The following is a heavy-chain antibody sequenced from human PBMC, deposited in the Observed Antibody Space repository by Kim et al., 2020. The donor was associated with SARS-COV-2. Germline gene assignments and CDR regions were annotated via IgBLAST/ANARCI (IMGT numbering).Heavy chain of an antibody. Sequence: SETLSLTCTVSGGSISSGGYYWSWIRQHPGKGLEWIGYIYYSGSTYYNPSLKSRVTISVDTSKNQFSLKLSSVTAADTAVYYCARGGEDCSGGSCYSYYYYYGMDVWGQGTTVTVSS. CDR2: IYYSGST. CDR1: GGSISSGGYY. J-gene: IGHJ6*02. CDR3: ARGGEDCSGGSCYSYYYYYGMDV. D-gene: IGHD2-15*01. V-gene: IGHV4-31*03.